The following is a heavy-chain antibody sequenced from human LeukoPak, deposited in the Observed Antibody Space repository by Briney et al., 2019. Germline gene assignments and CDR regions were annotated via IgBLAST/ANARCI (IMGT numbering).Heavy chain of an antibody. CDR2: IYYSGST. CDR3: ARVIRSSSWYFDY. V-gene: IGHV4-59*08. D-gene: IGHD6-13*01. Sequence: PSETLSLTCTVSGGSISSYYWSWIRQPPGKGLEWIGYIYYSGSTNYNPFLKSRVTISVDTSKNQFSLKLSSVTAADTAVYYCARVIRSSSWYFDYWGQGTLVTVSS. J-gene: IGHJ4*02. CDR1: GGSISSYY.